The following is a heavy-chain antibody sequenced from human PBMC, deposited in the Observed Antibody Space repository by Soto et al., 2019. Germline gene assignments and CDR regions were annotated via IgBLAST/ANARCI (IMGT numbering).Heavy chain of an antibody. CDR3: ARAREYYYGMDV. J-gene: IGHJ6*02. CDR2: MNPNSGNT. Sequence: QVQLVQSGAEVKKPGASVKVSCKASGYTFTSYDINCLRQATGQGLEWMGWMNPNSGNTGYAQKFQGRVTMTRNTSISTAYIELSSLRSEDTAVYYCARAREYYYGMDVWGQGTTVTVSS. V-gene: IGHV1-8*01. CDR1: GYTFTSYD.